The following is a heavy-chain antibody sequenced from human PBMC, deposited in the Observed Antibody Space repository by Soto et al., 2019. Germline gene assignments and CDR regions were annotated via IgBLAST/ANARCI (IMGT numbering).Heavy chain of an antibody. Sequence: QVTLKESGPALVKPTEPLTLTCTVSGFSLSNARMGVSWIRQPPGKALEWLAHIFSNDETAYSTSLKTRLTISKDTSKSQVVLTMGNMDPVDTATYYCARTVARMNLDYWGQGTLVTVSS. V-gene: IGHV2-26*01. CDR3: ARTVARMNLDY. CDR1: GFSLSNARMG. J-gene: IGHJ4*02. CDR2: IFSNDET. D-gene: IGHD2-21*01.